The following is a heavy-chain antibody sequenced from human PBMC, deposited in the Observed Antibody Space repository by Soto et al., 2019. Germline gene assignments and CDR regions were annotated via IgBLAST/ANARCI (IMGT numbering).Heavy chain of an antibody. V-gene: IGHV6-1*01. CDR3: ARELLYYYDSSGYLPNYFDY. D-gene: IGHD3-22*01. CDR1: GDSVSSNSAA. Sequence: SQTLSLTRAISGDSVSSNSAAWNWIRQSPSRGLEWLGRTYYRSKWYNDYAVSVKSRITINPDTSKNQFSLQLNSVTPEDTAVYYCARELLYYYDSSGYLPNYFDYWGQGTLVTVSS. CDR2: TYYRSKWYN. J-gene: IGHJ4*02.